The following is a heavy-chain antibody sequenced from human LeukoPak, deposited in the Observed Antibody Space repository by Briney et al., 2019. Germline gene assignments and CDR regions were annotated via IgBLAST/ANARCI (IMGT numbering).Heavy chain of an antibody. D-gene: IGHD3-3*01. CDR3: ARDLQYTIFGVVIPPHGYYYGMDV. Sequence: ASVKVSCKASGYTFTSYGISWVRQAPGQGLEWMGWISAYNGNTNYAQKLQGRVTMTTDTSTSTAYMELRSLRSDDTAVYYCARDLQYTIFGVVIPPHGYYYGMDVWGQGTTVTVSS. J-gene: IGHJ6*02. CDR1: GYTFTSYG. CDR2: ISAYNGNT. V-gene: IGHV1-18*04.